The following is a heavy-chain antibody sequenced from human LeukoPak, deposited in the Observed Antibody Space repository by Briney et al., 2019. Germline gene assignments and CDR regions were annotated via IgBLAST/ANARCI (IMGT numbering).Heavy chain of an antibody. CDR1: GFTFSSYW. D-gene: IGHD6-19*01. J-gene: IGHJ4*02. Sequence: GGSLRLSCAASGFTFSSYWMHWVRHAPGKGPVWVSRINSGGSSTNYADSVEGRFTISRDNAKNTLYLQLNSLRAEDTAVYYCARGGSYSHSHADYWGQGTLVTVSS. CDR3: ARGGSYSHSHADY. CDR2: INSGGSST. V-gene: IGHV3-74*01.